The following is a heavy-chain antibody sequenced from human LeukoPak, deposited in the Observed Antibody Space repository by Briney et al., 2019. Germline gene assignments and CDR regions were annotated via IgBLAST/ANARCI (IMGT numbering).Heavy chain of an antibody. D-gene: IGHD3-3*01. CDR3: AKMPYYDFWSGYCVY. CDR1: GFTFSSYA. Sequence: GGSLRLSCAASGFTFSSYAMSWVRQAPGKGLEWVSAISGSGGSTYYADSAKGRFTISRDNSKNTLYLQMNSLRAEDTAVYYCAKMPYYDFWSGYCVYWGQGTLVTVSS. CDR2: ISGSGGST. J-gene: IGHJ4*02. V-gene: IGHV3-23*01.